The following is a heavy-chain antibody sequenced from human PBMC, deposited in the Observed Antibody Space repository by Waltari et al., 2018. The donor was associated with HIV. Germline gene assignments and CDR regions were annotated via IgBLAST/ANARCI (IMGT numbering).Heavy chain of an antibody. CDR2: ISVRGGST. V-gene: IGHV3-23*04. D-gene: IGHD1-26*01. J-gene: IGHJ4*02. Sequence: EVQLVESGGGLAQPGGSLRLSCAASGFTFNNYVMTWVRQAPGKGLQWVSTISVRGGSTYYADSVKGRFTISRDNSKNSLYLQMNSLRAEDTAVYYCAKPYSESYYGTRYYFDYWGQGTLATVSS. CDR3: AKPYSESYYGTRYYFDY. CDR1: GFTFNNYV.